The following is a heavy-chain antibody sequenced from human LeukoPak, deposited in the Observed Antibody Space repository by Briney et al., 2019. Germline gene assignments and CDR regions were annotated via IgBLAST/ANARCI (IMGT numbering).Heavy chain of an antibody. Sequence: SETLSLTCAVYGGSFSGYYWSWIRQPPGKGLEWIGEINHSGSTNYNPSLKSRVTISVDTSKNQFSLKLSSVTAADTAVYYCAMLNVVPAATNFHYWGQGTLVTVSS. CDR2: INHSGST. CDR1: GGSFSGYY. CDR3: AMLNVVPAATNFHY. D-gene: IGHD2-2*01. V-gene: IGHV4-34*01. J-gene: IGHJ4*02.